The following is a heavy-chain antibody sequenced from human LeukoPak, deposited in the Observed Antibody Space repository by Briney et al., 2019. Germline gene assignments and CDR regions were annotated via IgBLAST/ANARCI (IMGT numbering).Heavy chain of an antibody. CDR2: IYTSGST. CDR1: GGSISSGSYY. J-gene: IGHJ3*02. CDR3: AREGGSYDYVWGSYRYHDAFDI. D-gene: IGHD3-16*02. Sequence: SETLSLTCTVSGGSISSGSYYWSWIRQPAGKGLEWIARIYTSGSTNYNPSLKSRVTISVDTSKNQFSLKLSSVTAADTAVYYCAREGGSYDYVWGSYRYHDAFDIWGQGTMVTVSS. V-gene: IGHV4-61*02.